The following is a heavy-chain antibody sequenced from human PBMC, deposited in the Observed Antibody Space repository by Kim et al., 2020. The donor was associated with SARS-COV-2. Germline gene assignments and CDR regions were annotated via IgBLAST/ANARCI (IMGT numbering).Heavy chain of an antibody. D-gene: IGHD6-13*01. J-gene: IGHJ3*02. CDR1: GFTVSSNY. Sequence: GGSLRLSCAASGFTVSSNYMSWVRQAPGKGLEWVSVIYSGGSTYYADSVKGRFTISRDNSKNTLYLQMNSLRAEDTAVYYCARDLSSSWYAGAFDIWGQGTMVTVSS. CDR2: IYSGGST. V-gene: IGHV3-53*01. CDR3: ARDLSSSWYAGAFDI.